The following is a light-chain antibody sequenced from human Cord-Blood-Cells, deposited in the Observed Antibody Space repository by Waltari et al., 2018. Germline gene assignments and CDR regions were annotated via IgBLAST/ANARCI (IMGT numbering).Light chain of an antibody. Sequence: QSALTQPPSVSGSPGQSVTISCTGTSSDVGSYNRVSWYQQPPGTAPKLMIYEGNNRPSGCPDRFSGSKSGNTASLTISGSRAEDEAGYYCSSYTSNSTVVFGGGTKLTVL. J-gene: IGLJ2*01. V-gene: IGLV2-18*02. CDR2: EGN. CDR3: SSYTSNSTVV. CDR1: SSDVGSYNR.